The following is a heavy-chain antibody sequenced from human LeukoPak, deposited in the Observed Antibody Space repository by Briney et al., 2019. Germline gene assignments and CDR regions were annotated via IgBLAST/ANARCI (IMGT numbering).Heavy chain of an antibody. D-gene: IGHD2-21*01. V-gene: IGHV4-39*01. CDR3: ARHVYCGGNCYRDDHYYYIDV. CDR1: SGSISGSTYY. CDR2: IYYSGSA. Sequence: SETLSLTCIVSSGSISGSTYYWGWVRQPPGQGLEWIGSIYYSGSAYYKPSLKSRVTISVDTSKNQFSLRLSSVTAADSAVYYCARHVYCGGNCYRDDHYYYIDVWGTGTTVTVSS. J-gene: IGHJ6*03.